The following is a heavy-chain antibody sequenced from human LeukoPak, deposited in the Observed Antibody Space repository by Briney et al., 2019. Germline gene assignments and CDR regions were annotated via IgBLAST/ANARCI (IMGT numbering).Heavy chain of an antibody. CDR2: IKQDGSEK. CDR1: GFTFSSYW. D-gene: IGHD3-22*01. V-gene: IGHV3-7*01. Sequence: PGGSLRLSCAASGFTFSSYWMSWVRQAPGKGLEWVANIKQDGSEKYYVDSVKGRFTISRDNAKNSLYLQMNSLRAEDTAVYYCATGDDYYDSSGYLAFDYWGQGTRVTVSS. J-gene: IGHJ4*02. CDR3: ATGDDYYDSSGYLAFDY.